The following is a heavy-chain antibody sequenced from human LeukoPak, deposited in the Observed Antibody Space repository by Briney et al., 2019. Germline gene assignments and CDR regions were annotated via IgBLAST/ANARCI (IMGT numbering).Heavy chain of an antibody. Sequence: ASVKVSCKTSGYSENFYGITWVRQVAGQGLEWMGWISAQHGQTEYAPNSQDRVTMTTDTYTNTAYMELRSLRSDDTAVYYCAKDMDVGDYGSGDHFDYCGQGTLVTVSS. J-gene: IGHJ4*02. CDR2: ISAQHGQT. V-gene: IGHV1-18*01. CDR3: AKDMDVGDYGSGDHFDY. CDR1: GYSENFYG. D-gene: IGHD3-10*01.